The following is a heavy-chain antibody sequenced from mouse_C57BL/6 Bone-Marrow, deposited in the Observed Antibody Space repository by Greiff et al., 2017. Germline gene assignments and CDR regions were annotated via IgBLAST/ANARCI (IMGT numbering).Heavy chain of an antibody. D-gene: IGHD1-1*01. J-gene: IGHJ4*01. Sequence: QLKQSGAELVRPGASVKLSCTASGFNIKDDYMHWVKQRPEQGLEWIGWIDPENGDTEYASKFQGKATITADTSSNTAYLQLSSLTSEDTAVYYCTYYYGSSYYYAMDYWGQGTSVTVSS. V-gene: IGHV14-4*01. CDR3: TYYYGSSYYYAMDY. CDR2: IDPENGDT. CDR1: GFNIKDDY.